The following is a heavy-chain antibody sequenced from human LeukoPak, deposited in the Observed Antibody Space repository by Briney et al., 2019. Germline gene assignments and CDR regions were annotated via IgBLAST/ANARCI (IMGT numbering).Heavy chain of an antibody. Sequence: SETLSLTCTVSGTSITSYYWNWIRQAPGQGPEWIGYGHYSGNTKYNPPLKRRVNISVDTSKNQFSLRLSSVTAADTAVYLCAKWASDNRAFDLWGQGTLVTVSS. CDR3: AKWASDNRAFDL. V-gene: IGHV4-59*08. CDR2: GHYSGNT. D-gene: IGHD2-8*01. J-gene: IGHJ4*02. CDR1: GTSITSYY.